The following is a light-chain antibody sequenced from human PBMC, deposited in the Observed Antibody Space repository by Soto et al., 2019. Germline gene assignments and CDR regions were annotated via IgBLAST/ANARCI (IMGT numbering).Light chain of an antibody. CDR1: QSVSSSY. Sequence: EIVLTQSPGTLSLFPGERATLSCRASQSVSSSYLAWYQQKPGQAPRLLIYGASTRATGIPDRFSGSGSGTDFTFTISRLEPEDFAVYFCQQYGGSPPITFGQGTRLEIK. J-gene: IGKJ5*01. V-gene: IGKV3-20*01. CDR2: GAS. CDR3: QQYGGSPPIT.